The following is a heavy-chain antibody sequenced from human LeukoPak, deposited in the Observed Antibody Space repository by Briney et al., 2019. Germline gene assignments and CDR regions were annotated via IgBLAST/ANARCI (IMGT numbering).Heavy chain of an antibody. D-gene: IGHD3-16*01. J-gene: IGHJ4*02. V-gene: IGHV3-23*01. CDR1: GFTFSRYA. Sequence: QPGGSLRLSCAASGFTFSRYAMSWVRQASGKGLEWVSTISGSGGSTYYADSVKGRFTISRDTATSTVYLQMDSLRAEDSATYYCAKLWVRFEFGGQGTLVAVSS. CDR2: ISGSGGST. CDR3: AKLWVRFEF.